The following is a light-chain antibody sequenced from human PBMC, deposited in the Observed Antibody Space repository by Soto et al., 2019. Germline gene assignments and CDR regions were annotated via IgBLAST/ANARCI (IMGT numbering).Light chain of an antibody. CDR1: QSVSIH. V-gene: IGKV3-20*01. CDR2: GAT. CDR3: QQYGGSPT. Sequence: ETVMTQSPGTLSVSLGERATLSCRASQSVSIHLAWYQQKPGQAPRLLIFGATSRATGSPDRFSGSGSGTDFTLTISRVEPEDFAVYYCQQYGGSPTFGQGTKVDIK. J-gene: IGKJ1*01.